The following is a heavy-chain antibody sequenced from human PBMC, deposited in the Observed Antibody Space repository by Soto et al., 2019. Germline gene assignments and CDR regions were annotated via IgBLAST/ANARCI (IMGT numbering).Heavy chain of an antibody. V-gene: IGHV3-7*01. CDR1: GFTFSSYW. J-gene: IGHJ4*02. D-gene: IGHD6-19*01. CDR2: IKQDGSEK. CDR3: ARSIAVDRTPHRYYFDY. Sequence: EVQLVESGGGLVQPGGSLRLSCAASGFTFSSYWMSWVRQAPGKGLEWVANIKQDGSEKYYVDSVKGRFTISRDNAKNSLYLQMNSLRAEDTAVYYCARSIAVDRTPHRYYFDYWGQGTLVTVSS.